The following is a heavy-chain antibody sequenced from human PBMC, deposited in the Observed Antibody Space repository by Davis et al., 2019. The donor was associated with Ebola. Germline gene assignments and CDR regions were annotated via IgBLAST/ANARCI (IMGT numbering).Heavy chain of an antibody. CDR1: GYTFTSYD. V-gene: IGHV1-8*01. J-gene: IGHJ3*02. D-gene: IGHD3-10*01. Sequence: ASVKVSCKASGYTFTSYDINWVRQATGQGLEWMGWMNPNSGNTGYAQKFQGRVTMTRNTSISTAYMELSSLRSEDTAVYYCARAPMDLWFGELSSAFDIWGQGTMVTVSS. CDR2: MNPNSGNT. CDR3: ARAPMDLWFGELSSAFDI.